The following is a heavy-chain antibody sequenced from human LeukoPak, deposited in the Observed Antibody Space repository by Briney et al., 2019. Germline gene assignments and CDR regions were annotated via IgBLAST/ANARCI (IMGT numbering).Heavy chain of an antibody. V-gene: IGHV4-59*08. CDR2: IYYSGST. CDR3: ARSRGYDFWSGYQYYFDY. CDR1: GGSISSYY. Sequence: SETLSLTCNVSGGSISSYYSSWIRQPPGKGLEWIGYIYYSGSTNYNPSLKSRVTISVDTSKNQFSLKLSSVTAADTAVYYCARSRGYDFWSGYQYYFDYWGQGTLVTVSS. J-gene: IGHJ4*02. D-gene: IGHD3-3*01.